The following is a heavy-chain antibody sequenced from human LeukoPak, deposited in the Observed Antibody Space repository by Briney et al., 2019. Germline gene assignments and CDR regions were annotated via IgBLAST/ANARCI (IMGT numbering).Heavy chain of an antibody. CDR3: ARGILAANTVTTRLYFQH. CDR1: GYTFTSYG. J-gene: IGHJ1*01. CDR2: ISAYNGNT. D-gene: IGHD4-17*01. V-gene: IGHV1-18*01. Sequence: ASVKVSCKASGYTFTSYGISWVRQAPGQGLEWMGWISAYNGNTNYAQKLQGRVTVTTDTSTSTAYMELRSLRSDDTAVYYCARGILAANTVTTRLYFQHWGQGTLVTVSS.